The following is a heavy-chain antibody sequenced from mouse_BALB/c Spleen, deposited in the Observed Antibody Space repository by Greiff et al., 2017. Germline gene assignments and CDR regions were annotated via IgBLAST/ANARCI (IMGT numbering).Heavy chain of an antibody. CDR1: GYTFTSYW. CDR3: TRSPGYFDY. V-gene: IGHV1S22*01. CDR2: IYPGSGST. Sequence: LKQPGSELVRPGASVKLSCKASGYTFTSYWMHWVKQRPGQGLEWIGNIYPGSGSTNYDEKFKSKATLTVDTSSSTAYMQLSSLTSEDSAVYYCTRSPGYFDYWGQGTTLTVSS. J-gene: IGHJ2*01.